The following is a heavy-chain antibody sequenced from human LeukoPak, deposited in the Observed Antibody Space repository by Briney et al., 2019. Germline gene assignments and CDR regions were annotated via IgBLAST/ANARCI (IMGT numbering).Heavy chain of an antibody. CDR1: GGSISSNNY. D-gene: IGHD3-10*01. Sequence: SETLSLTCTVSGGSISSNNYWGWIRQPPGKGLEWIGSVYYSGTTYYNPSLKSRVTISVDTSKNQFSLRLSSVTAADTAVYCCARHKYYYGSGSYYWFDPWGQGTLVTVSS. V-gene: IGHV4-39*01. CDR3: ARHKYYYGSGSYYWFDP. J-gene: IGHJ5*02. CDR2: VYYSGTT.